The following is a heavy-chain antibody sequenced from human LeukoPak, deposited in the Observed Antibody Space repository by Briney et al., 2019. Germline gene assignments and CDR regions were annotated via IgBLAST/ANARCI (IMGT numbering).Heavy chain of an antibody. CDR3: ARGSYLALHAFDI. CDR2: IWYDGSNK. V-gene: IGHV3-33*08. Sequence: GGSLRLSCVASGFTCSSYEMNWVRQAPGKGLEWVAVIWYDGSNKYYADSVKGRFTISRDNSKNTLYLQMNSLRAEDTAVYYCARGSYLALHAFDIWGQGTMVTVSS. CDR1: GFTCSSYE. J-gene: IGHJ3*02.